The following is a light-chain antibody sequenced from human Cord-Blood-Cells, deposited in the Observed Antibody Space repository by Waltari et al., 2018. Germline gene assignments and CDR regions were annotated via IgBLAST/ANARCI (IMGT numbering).Light chain of an antibody. CDR3: QQYNSYPWT. V-gene: IGKV1-5*01. CDR1: QSISSW. Sequence: DIQMTQSPSPLAASVRERGTHTCRASQSISSWLAWYQQKPGKAPKLLIYDASSLESGVPSRFSGSGSGTEFTLTISSLQPDDFATYYCQQYNSYPWTFGQGTKVEIK. CDR2: DAS. J-gene: IGKJ1*01.